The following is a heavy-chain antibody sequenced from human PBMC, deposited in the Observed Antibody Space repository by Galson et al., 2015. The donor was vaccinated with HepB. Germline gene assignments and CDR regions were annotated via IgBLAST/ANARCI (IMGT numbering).Heavy chain of an antibody. CDR3: AHSLGDWDAWGPHFRDWYFDL. J-gene: IGHJ2*01. V-gene: IGHV2-5*02. CDR1: GVSLSTSGVG. D-gene: IGHD2-21*02. CDR2: IYWDDDK. Sequence: PALVKPTQTLTLTCTFSGVSLSTSGVGVGWIRQPPGKALEWLALIYWDDDKRYSPSLKSRVTITKDTSKNQVALTMTNMDAVDTATYYCAHSLGDWDAWGPHFRDWYFDLWGRGTLVTVSS.